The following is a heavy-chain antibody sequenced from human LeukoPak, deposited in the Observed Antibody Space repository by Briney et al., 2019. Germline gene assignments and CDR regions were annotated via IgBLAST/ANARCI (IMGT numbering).Heavy chain of an antibody. D-gene: IGHD3-22*01. CDR2: IIPIFGTA. CDR3: ARSLYYYDSSGYYRESFDI. CDR1: GGTFSSYA. J-gene: IGHJ3*02. Sequence: PGSSVKVSCKASGGTFSSYAISWVRQAPGQGLEWTGGIIPIFGTANYAQKFQGRVTITADESTSTAYMELSSLRSEDTAVYYCARSLYYYDSSGYYRESFDIWGQGTMVTVSS. V-gene: IGHV1-69*01.